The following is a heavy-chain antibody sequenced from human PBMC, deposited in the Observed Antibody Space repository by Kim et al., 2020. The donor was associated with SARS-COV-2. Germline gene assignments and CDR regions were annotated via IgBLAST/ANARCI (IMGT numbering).Heavy chain of an antibody. CDR1: GFTFSSYS. Sequence: GGSLRLSCAASGFTFSSYSMHWVRQAPGKGLVWVSYIVGDGTRKCYADSVKGRFTISRDNAKNTLYLQMNSLRADDTAIYYCARHLTTTLYVWDHGTTVT. D-gene: IGHD1-1*01. V-gene: IGHV3-74*01. J-gene: IGHJ6*02. CDR3: ARHLTTTLYV. CDR2: IVGDGTRK.